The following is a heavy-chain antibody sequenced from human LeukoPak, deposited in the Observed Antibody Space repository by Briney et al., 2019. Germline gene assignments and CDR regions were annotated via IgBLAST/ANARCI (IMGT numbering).Heavy chain of an antibody. D-gene: IGHD4-11*01. CDR2: ISYDGTNT. CDR1: GFIFRSYA. J-gene: IGHJ4*02. Sequence: GGSLRLSCAASGFIFRSYAMHWVRQTPGKGLEWVAFISYDGTNTYYGDSVKGRFIISRDNSKNTLYFQMNSLRPEDTAVYYCARDRDYTILFDYWGQGTLVTVSS. CDR3: ARDRDYTILFDY. V-gene: IGHV3-30*03.